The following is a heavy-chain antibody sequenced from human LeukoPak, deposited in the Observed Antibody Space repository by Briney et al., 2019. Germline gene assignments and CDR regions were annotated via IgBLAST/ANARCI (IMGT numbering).Heavy chain of an antibody. CDR2: ISYDGSNK. Sequence: GGSLRLSCAASGFTFSSYSMNWVRQAPGKGLECVAVISYDGSNKYYADSVKGRFTISRDNSKNTLYLQMNSLRAEDTAVYYCAREITIFGVVASGFDYWGQGTLVTVSS. CDR3: AREITIFGVVASGFDY. D-gene: IGHD3-3*01. J-gene: IGHJ4*02. V-gene: IGHV3-30*03. CDR1: GFTFSSYS.